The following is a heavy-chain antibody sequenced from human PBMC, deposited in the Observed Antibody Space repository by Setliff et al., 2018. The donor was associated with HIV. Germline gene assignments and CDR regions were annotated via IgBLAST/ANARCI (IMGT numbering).Heavy chain of an antibody. Sequence: ASVKVSCKASGYTLSTYALYWVRQAPGQRLEWMGWINSDNGNTKFSQKFQGRLTITADTTASTAYMVLSSLTSEATAVYYCARGGAREYQLLYNYFDPWGQGTLVTVSS. CDR3: ARGGAREYQLLYNYFDP. CDR2: INSDNGNT. J-gene: IGHJ5*02. D-gene: IGHD2-2*01. CDR1: GYTLSTYA. V-gene: IGHV1-3*01.